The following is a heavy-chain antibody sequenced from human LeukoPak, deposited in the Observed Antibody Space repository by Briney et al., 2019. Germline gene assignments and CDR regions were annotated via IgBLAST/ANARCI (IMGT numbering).Heavy chain of an antibody. CDR2: ISGSDGRT. Sequence: GGSLRLSCAASGFTFNNFAMSWVRQTPEKGLEWVSAISGSDGRTFYADSVKGRFTISRDNSKNTLYLQMNSLRAEDTAVYYCAKGGVEMATITFDYWGQGTLVTVSS. CDR1: GFTFNNFA. D-gene: IGHD5-24*01. J-gene: IGHJ4*02. V-gene: IGHV3-23*01. CDR3: AKGGVEMATITFDY.